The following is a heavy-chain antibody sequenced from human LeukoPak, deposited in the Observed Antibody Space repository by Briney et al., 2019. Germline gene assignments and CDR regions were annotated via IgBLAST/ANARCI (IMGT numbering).Heavy chain of an antibody. Sequence: GESLKISRKGSGYSFTSYWIGWVRQMPGKGLEWMGIIYPGDSDTRYNPSFQGQVTISADKSISTAYLQWSSLKASDTAMYYCARHVSAVAGTYYFDYWGQGTLVTVSS. CDR2: IYPGDSDT. J-gene: IGHJ4*02. CDR1: GYSFTSYW. CDR3: ARHVSAVAGTYYFDY. D-gene: IGHD6-19*01. V-gene: IGHV5-51*01.